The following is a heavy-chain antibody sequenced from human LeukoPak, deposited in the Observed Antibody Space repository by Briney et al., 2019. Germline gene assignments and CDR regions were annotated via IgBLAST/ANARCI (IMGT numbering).Heavy chain of an antibody. J-gene: IGHJ4*02. CDR2: I. D-gene: IGHD4-23*01. V-gene: IGHV3-23*01. CDR1: GFTFSSYA. CDR3: AKSGVTTVVTPGFDY. Sequence: QTGGSLRLSCAASGFTFSSYAMSWVRQAPGKGLEWVSAIKGRFTISRDNSKNTLYLQMNSLRAEDTAVYYCAKSGVTTVVTPGFDYWGQGTLVTVSS.